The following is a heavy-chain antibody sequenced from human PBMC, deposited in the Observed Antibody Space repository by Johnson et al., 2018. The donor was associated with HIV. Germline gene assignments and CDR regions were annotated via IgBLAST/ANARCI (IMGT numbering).Heavy chain of an antibody. CDR1: GFTFSSYA. V-gene: IGHV3-30*04. J-gene: IGHJ3*02. CDR3: AKEASGWYHAGDAFDI. Sequence: QVQLVESGGGVVQPGRSPRLSCAASGFTFSSYAMHWVRQAPGKGLEWVAVISYDGSNKYYADSVKGRFIISRDNSKNTLYLQMNSLSAEDTAVYYCAKEASGWYHAGDAFDIWGQGTMVTVSS. CDR2: ISYDGSNK. D-gene: IGHD6-19*01.